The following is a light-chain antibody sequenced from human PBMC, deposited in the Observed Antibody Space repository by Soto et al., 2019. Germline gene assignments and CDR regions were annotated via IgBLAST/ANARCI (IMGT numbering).Light chain of an antibody. CDR3: QQYNDWPPYT. CDR2: GAS. Sequence: EIVMTQSPATLSVSPGERATLSCRASQSVSTNLAWYQQKRGQAPRLLIYGASTRATGIPARFTGSGSGTEFTLTISRLQSEDFAVYYCQQYNDWPPYTLGQGTKLDIK. CDR1: QSVSTN. V-gene: IGKV3-15*01. J-gene: IGKJ2*01.